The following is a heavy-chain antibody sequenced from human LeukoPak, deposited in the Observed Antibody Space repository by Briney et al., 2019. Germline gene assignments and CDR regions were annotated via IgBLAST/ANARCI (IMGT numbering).Heavy chain of an antibody. CDR2: IKQDGSEK. J-gene: IGHJ4*02. V-gene: IGHV3-7*01. CDR1: GFTFSTYW. D-gene: IGHD3-16*01. CDR3: AKVGPSMITFGGVSQGQIGSFDY. Sequence: GGSLRLSCAASGFTFSTYWMSWVRQAPGKGLEWVANIKQDGSEKFYVDSVKGRFTISRDNSKNTLYLQMNSLRAEDTAVYYCAKVGPSMITFGGVSQGQIGSFDYWGQGTLVTVSS.